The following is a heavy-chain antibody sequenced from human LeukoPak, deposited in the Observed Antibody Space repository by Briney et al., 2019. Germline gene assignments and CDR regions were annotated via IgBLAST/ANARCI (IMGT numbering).Heavy chain of an antibody. CDR1: GFTFSNYI. J-gene: IGHJ4*02. V-gene: IGHV3-21*01. CDR2: ISSSSSYI. Sequence: PGGSLRLSCADSGFTFSNYIMNWVRQAPGKGLEWVSSISSSSSYIYYAESLKGRFTISRDNAKNSLYLQMNSLRAEDTAVYYCARRDGYNSGGLYYWGQGTLVTVSS. CDR3: ARRDGYNSGGLYY. D-gene: IGHD5-24*01.